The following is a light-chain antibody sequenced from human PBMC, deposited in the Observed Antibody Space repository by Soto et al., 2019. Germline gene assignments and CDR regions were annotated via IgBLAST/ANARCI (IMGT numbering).Light chain of an antibody. CDR2: EDN. V-gene: IGLV6-57*04. CDR1: SGSIDSNY. J-gene: IGLJ2*01. CDR3: QSYDSSNVV. Sequence: NFMLTEPHSVSESPGKTVSISYTRSSGSIDSNYVQWYQQSPGSAPTTVIYEDNHKPSGVPDRFSGSIDSSSNSASLTISGLKTEDEADYCCQSYDSSNVVFGGGTKLTVL.